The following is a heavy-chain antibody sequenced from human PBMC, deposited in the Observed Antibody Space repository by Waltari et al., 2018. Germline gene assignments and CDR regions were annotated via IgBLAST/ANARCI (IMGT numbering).Heavy chain of an antibody. CDR3: ARGSTYYYGSGRPLDY. D-gene: IGHD3-10*01. J-gene: IGHJ4*02. CDR1: GYTFTGYY. Sequence: QVQLVQSGAEVKKPGASVKVSCKASGYTFTGYYMHWVRQAPGQGLEWMGWINPNSGGTNYAQKFQGRVTMTRDTSISTAYMELSRLRSDDTAVYYCARGSTYYYGSGRPLDYWGQGTLVTVSS. V-gene: IGHV1-2*02. CDR2: INPNSGGT.